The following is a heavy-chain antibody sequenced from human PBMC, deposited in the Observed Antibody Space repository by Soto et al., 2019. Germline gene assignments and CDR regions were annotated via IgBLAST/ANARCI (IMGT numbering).Heavy chain of an antibody. CDR1: GGSISSSSYY. Sequence: QLQLQESGPGLVKPSETLSLTCTVSGGSISSSSYYWGWIRQPPGKGLEWIGSIYYSGSTYYNPSLKSRVTISVDTSKNQFSLKLSSVTAADTAVYYCARFYYDSSGYYPGYWGQGTLVTVSS. J-gene: IGHJ4*02. V-gene: IGHV4-39*01. D-gene: IGHD3-22*01. CDR2: IYYSGST. CDR3: ARFYYDSSGYYPGY.